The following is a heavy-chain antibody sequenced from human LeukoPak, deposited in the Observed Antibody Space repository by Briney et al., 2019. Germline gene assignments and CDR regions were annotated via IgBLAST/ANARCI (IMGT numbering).Heavy chain of an antibody. CDR2: INPGGDNT. D-gene: IGHD5-24*01. Sequence: VASVKVSCKASGGTFSSYAISWVRQAPGQRLEWMGLINPGGDNTKYAQNFQGRVTMTSDTSARTVYMELSSLRSEDTAIYYCARIRDGYNDAYDIWGQGTVVTVPS. V-gene: IGHV1-46*01. J-gene: IGHJ3*02. CDR3: ARIRDGYNDAYDI. CDR1: GGTFSSYA.